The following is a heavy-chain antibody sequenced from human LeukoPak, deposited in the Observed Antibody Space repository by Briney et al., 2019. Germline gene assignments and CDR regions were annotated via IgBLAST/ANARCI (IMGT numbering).Heavy chain of an antibody. D-gene: IGHD1-14*01. CDR1: GFTFSSYG. CDR2: ISYDGSNK. CDR3: ARDRRDNGMGDC. J-gene: IGHJ4*02. V-gene: IGHV3-30*03. Sequence: GGSLRLSCAASGFTFSSYGMHWVRQAPGKGLEWVAVISYDGSNKYYADSVKGRFTISRDNSKNTLYLQMNSLRAEDTAVYYCARDRRDNGMGDCWGQGTLVTVSS.